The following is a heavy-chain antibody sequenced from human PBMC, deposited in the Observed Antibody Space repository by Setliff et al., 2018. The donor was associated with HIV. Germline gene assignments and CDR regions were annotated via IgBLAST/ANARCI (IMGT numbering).Heavy chain of an antibody. J-gene: IGHJ6*03. Sequence: PGGSLRLSCAASGFTFSSYAIHWVRQAPGKGLEWVAVISNDGTNKYYAESVEGRFTISRDNAKNTLSLQMNSLRAEDTALYHCARLCLRCKGLIYDYMDAWGKGTTVTVSS. D-gene: IGHD2-8*01. V-gene: IGHV3-30*04. CDR2: ISNDGTNK. CDR3: ARLCLRCKGLIYDYMDA. CDR1: GFTFSSYA.